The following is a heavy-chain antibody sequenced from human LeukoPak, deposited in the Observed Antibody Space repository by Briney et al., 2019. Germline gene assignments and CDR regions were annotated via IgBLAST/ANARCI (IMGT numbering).Heavy chain of an antibody. J-gene: IGHJ4*02. CDR3: AKDREGRSGSYLDY. V-gene: IGHV3-9*01. CDR1: GFTFYDYA. Sequence: GGSLRLSCAASGFTFYDYAMHWVRHAPGKGLEWVSGISWNSGSIDYADSVKGRFTISRDNAKNSLYLQMNSQRAEDTALYYCAKDREGRSGSYLDYWGQGTLVTVSS. D-gene: IGHD1-26*01. CDR2: ISWNSGSI.